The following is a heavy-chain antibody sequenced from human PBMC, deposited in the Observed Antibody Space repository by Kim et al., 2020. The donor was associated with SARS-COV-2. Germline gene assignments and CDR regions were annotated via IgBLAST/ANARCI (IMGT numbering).Heavy chain of an antibody. V-gene: IGHV3-48*03. CDR2: ISSSGSTI. D-gene: IGHD3-22*01. CDR3: ARAYYYDSSGYYSGYFDY. J-gene: IGHJ4*02. Sequence: GGSLRLFCAASGFTFSSYEMNWVRQAPGKGLEWVSYISSSGSTIYYADSVKGRFTISRDNAKNSLYLQMNSLRAEDTAVYYCARAYYYDSSGYYSGYFDYWGQGTLVTVSS. CDR1: GFTFSSYE.